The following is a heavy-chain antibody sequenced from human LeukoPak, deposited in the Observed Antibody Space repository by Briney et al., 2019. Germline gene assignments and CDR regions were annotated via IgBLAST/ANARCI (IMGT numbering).Heavy chain of an antibody. CDR1: GGSISSYY. Sequence: SETLSLTCTVSGGSISSYYWSWIRQPAGKGLEWIGRIYTSGSTNYNPSLKSRVTMSVDTSKNQFSLKLSSVTAADTAVYYCASAPYCSGTSCYRYFDLWGRGTLVTVSS. CDR2: IYTSGST. J-gene: IGHJ2*01. D-gene: IGHD2-2*01. CDR3: ASAPYCSGTSCYRYFDL. V-gene: IGHV4-4*07.